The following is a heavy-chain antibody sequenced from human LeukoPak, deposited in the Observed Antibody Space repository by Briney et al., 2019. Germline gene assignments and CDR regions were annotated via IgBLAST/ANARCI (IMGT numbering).Heavy chain of an antibody. CDR3: AREVENTSGCYSHFDY. CDR1: GFSFSSYS. V-gene: IGHV3-21*03. J-gene: IGHJ4*02. Sequence: GGSLRLSCAASGFSFSSYSMNWVRQAPGKGLEWVSSISSSSSYIYYADSVKGRFTISRDNSKNTLYLQMNSLRAEDTAVYYCAREVENTSGCYSHFDYWGQGTLVTVSS. D-gene: IGHD2-21*02. CDR2: ISSSSSYI.